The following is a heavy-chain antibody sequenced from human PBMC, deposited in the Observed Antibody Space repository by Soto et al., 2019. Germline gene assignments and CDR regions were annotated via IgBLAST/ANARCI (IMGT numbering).Heavy chain of an antibody. CDR3: AKGPEQLVHGVFDY. Sequence: PXELLSLSFAASGFPLTNYVMSWVRQPPGKGLEWVSGIGAGGGGTDYADSVKGRFTISRDNSKNTLYLQMNSLRAEDTAVYYCAKGPEQLVHGVFDYWGQGTLVTVSS. D-gene: IGHD6-6*01. CDR2: IGAGGGGT. CDR1: GFPLTNYV. V-gene: IGHV3-23*01. J-gene: IGHJ4*02.